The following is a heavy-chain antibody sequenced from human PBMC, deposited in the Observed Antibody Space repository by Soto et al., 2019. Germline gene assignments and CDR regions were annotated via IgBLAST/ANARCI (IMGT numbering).Heavy chain of an antibody. J-gene: IGHJ4*02. CDR1: GFTFSSYA. V-gene: IGHV3-23*01. CDR2: ISGSGGST. Sequence: GGSLRLSCAASGFTFSSYAMSWVRQAPGKGLEWVSAISGSGGSTYYADSVKGRFTISRDNSKNTLYLQMNSLRAEDTAVYYCAKDKGIAVAGALFDYWGQGTLVTVSS. CDR3: AKDKGIAVAGALFDY. D-gene: IGHD6-19*01.